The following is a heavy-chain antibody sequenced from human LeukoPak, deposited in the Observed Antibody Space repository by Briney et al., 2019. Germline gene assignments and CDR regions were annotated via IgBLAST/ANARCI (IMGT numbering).Heavy chain of an antibody. J-gene: IGHJ6*02. CDR1: GGSISSGGYY. CDR2: IYYSGST. V-gene: IGHV4-61*08. CDR3: ARLHGSGSYKELVYYYYYYYGMDV. D-gene: IGHD3-10*01. Sequence: PSETLSLTCTVSGGSISSGGYYWSWIRQHPGKGLEWIGYIYYSGSTNYNPSLKSRVTISVDTSKNQFSLKLSSVTAADTAVYYCARLHGSGSYKELVYYYYYYYGMDVWGQGTTVTVSS.